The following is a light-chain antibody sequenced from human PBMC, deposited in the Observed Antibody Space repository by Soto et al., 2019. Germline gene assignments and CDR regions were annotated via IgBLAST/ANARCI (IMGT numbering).Light chain of an antibody. CDR3: SSYTGSTTLV. J-gene: IGLJ2*01. V-gene: IGLV2-14*01. CDR1: SSDVGGYNY. Sequence: QSALTQPASVSGSPGQSITISCTGTSSDVGGYNYVSWYQQHPGKAPKLMIYDVSNRPSGVSNRFSGSKSGNTASLTISGVQDADEADYYCSSYTGSTTLVFGGGTKLTVL. CDR2: DVS.